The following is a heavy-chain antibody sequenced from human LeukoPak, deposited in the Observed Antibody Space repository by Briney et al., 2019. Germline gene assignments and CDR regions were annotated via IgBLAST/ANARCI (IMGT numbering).Heavy chain of an antibody. CDR3: TSGPTSFDY. CDR1: GYTVTTYA. Sequence: GASVKVSCKASGYTVTTYAMNWVRQAPGQGLEWMGWINTNTGNPTYAQGFTGQYVFSLDTSVSTAYLQISSLEADDTAVYYCTSGPTSFDYWGQGTLVTVSS. CDR2: INTNTGNP. V-gene: IGHV7-4-1*02. J-gene: IGHJ4*02.